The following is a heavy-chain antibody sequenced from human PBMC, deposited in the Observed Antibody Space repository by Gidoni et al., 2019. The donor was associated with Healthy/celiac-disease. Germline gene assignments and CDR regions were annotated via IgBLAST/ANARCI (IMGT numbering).Heavy chain of an antibody. Sequence: QVQLVQTGAEVKKPGASVKVYCKASGYTFTRYAMQCVRQAPGQRLEWMGWINAGNGNTKSSQKFQGRVTLTRDTSASTAYMELSSLRSEDTAVYYCARTYSSSWYASWFDPWGQGTLVTVSS. CDR3: ARTYSSSWYASWFDP. V-gene: IGHV1-3*01. J-gene: IGHJ5*02. D-gene: IGHD6-13*01. CDR1: GYTFTRYA. CDR2: INAGNGNT.